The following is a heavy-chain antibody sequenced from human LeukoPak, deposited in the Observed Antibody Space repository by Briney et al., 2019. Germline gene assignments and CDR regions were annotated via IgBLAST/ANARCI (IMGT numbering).Heavy chain of an antibody. CDR3: ARDVFTMIVHDAFDI. D-gene: IGHD3-22*01. J-gene: IGHJ3*02. V-gene: IGHV3-30*03. CDR2: ISYDGSNK. Sequence: GGSLRLSCAASGFTFSSYGMHWVRQAPGKGLEWVAVISYDGSNKYYVDSVKGRFTISRDNSKNTLYLQMNSLRAEDTAVYHCARDVFTMIVHDAFDIWGQGTMVTVSS. CDR1: GFTFSSYG.